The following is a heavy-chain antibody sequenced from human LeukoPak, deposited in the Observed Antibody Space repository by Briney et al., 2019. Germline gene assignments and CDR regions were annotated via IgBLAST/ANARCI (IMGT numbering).Heavy chain of an antibody. CDR3: ARADWTLYYYDMRGWAFDI. Sequence: SETLSLTCTVSGGSISSYYWSWIRQPPGKGLEWIGYIYTSGSTNYNPSLKSRVTISVDTSKNQFSLMLSSVTAADTAVYYCARADWTLYYYDMRGWAFDIWGQGTMVTVSS. CDR2: IYTSGST. CDR1: GGSISSYY. D-gene: IGHD3-22*01. J-gene: IGHJ3*02. V-gene: IGHV4-4*09.